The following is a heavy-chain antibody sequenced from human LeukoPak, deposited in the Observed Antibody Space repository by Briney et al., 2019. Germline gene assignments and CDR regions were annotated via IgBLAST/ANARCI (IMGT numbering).Heavy chain of an antibody. CDR1: GYSFTNYW. CDR3: ARHPYSSASPIDY. Sequence: GESLKISCKGSGYSFTNYWIGWVRQMPGKGLEWMGIIYPGDSDTRYSPSFQGQVTISADKSISTAYLQWSSLRASDTAMYYCARHPYSSASPIDYWDQGTLVTVSS. CDR2: IYPGDSDT. D-gene: IGHD6-25*01. V-gene: IGHV5-51*01. J-gene: IGHJ4*02.